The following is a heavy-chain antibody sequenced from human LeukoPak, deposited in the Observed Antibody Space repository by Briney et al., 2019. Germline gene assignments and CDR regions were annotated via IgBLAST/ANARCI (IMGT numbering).Heavy chain of an antibody. J-gene: IGHJ6*02. CDR1: GFTVSSNY. CDR3: ARDHILTGTVYYYYGMDV. Sequence: PGGSLRLSCAASGFTVSSNYMSWVRQAPGKGLEWVSVIYSGGSTYYADSVKGRFTISRDNSKNTLYLQMNSLRAEDTAVYCCARDHILTGTVYYYYGMDVWGRGTTVTVSS. V-gene: IGHV3-66*01. CDR2: IYSGGST. D-gene: IGHD3-9*01.